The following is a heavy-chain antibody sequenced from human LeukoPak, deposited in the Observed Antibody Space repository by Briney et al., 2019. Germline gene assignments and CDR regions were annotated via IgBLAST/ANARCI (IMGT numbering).Heavy chain of an antibody. Sequence: SETLSLTXAVSGYSISSGYYWGWIRQPPGKGLEWIGSIYHSGSTYYNPSLKSRVTISVDTSKNQFSLKLSSVTAADTAVYYCARHVRTSSADAFDIWGQGTMVTVSS. CDR2: IYHSGST. CDR3: ARHVRTSSADAFDI. J-gene: IGHJ3*02. CDR1: GYSISSGYY. V-gene: IGHV4-38-2*01.